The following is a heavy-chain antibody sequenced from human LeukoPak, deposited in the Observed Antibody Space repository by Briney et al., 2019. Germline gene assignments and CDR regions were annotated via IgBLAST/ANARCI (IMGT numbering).Heavy chain of an antibody. V-gene: IGHV1-69*04. CDR2: IIPILGIA. Sequence: GASVKVSCKASGGTFSSYAISWVRQAPGQGLEWMGRIIPILGIANYAQKFQGRVTITADKSTSTAYMELSSLRSEDTAVYYCAIDRELQLARQNWFDPWGQGTLVTVSS. J-gene: IGHJ5*02. CDR3: AIDRELQLARQNWFDP. D-gene: IGHD1-1*01. CDR1: GGTFSSYA.